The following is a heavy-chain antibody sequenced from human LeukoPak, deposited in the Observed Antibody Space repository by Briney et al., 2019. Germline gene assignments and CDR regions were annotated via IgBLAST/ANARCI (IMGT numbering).Heavy chain of an antibody. CDR1: EYSFTNYW. CDR2: IYPGDSDT. J-gene: IGHJ3*02. V-gene: IGHV5-51*01. Sequence: GESLKISCKGSEYSFTNYWIGWGRQMPGKGLEWMGIIYPGDSDTRYSPSFQGQVTISADKSITTAYLQWSSLKSSDTAMYYCARTYGSGTYYIRVGGFDIWGQGTMVPVSS. CDR3: ARTYGSGTYYIRVGGFDI. D-gene: IGHD3-10*01.